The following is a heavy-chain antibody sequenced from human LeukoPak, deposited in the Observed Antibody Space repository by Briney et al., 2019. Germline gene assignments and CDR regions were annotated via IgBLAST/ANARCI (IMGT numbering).Heavy chain of an antibody. CDR3: ATTNDGGGYQWGDFFDF. Sequence: SVKVSCKASGGTSNSHPISWVRQAPGQGLEWMGRIIPNLGTTNRAQNFQDRVTLTADKSTNTAYLELTSLTSDDTAVYYCATTNDGGGYQWGDFFDFWGQGTLVTVSS. CDR2: IIPNLGTT. D-gene: IGHD3-22*01. J-gene: IGHJ4*02. V-gene: IGHV1-69*08. CDR1: GGTSNSHP.